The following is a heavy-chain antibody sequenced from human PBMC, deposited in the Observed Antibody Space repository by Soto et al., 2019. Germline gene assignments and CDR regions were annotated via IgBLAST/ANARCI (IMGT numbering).Heavy chain of an antibody. CDR1: GFTFSSYA. CDR2: ISYDGSNK. Sequence: GGSLRLSCAASGFTFSSYAMHWVRQAPGKGLEWVAVISYDGSNKYYADSVKGRFTISRDNSKNTLYLQMNSLRAEDTAVYYCAKGGDGYNPDPIDYWGQGTLVTVSS. J-gene: IGHJ4*02. D-gene: IGHD5-12*01. CDR3: AKGGDGYNPDPIDY. V-gene: IGHV3-30-3*01.